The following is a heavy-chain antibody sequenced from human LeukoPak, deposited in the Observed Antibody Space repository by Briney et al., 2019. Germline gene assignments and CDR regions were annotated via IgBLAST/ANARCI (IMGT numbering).Heavy chain of an antibody. V-gene: IGHV4-39*07. J-gene: IGHJ4*02. CDR2: ISYSGNN. D-gene: IGHD3-3*01. Sequence: SETLSLTCAVSGASISNNTDFWAWLRQSPGKGLEWIGSISYSGNNYYNPSLKSRLTISFDTSKNQYSLNLDSVTAADPAVYYCASDRGFLGWSYGYFDSWGQGTLVTVSS. CDR1: GASISNNTDF. CDR3: ASDRGFLGWSYGYFDS.